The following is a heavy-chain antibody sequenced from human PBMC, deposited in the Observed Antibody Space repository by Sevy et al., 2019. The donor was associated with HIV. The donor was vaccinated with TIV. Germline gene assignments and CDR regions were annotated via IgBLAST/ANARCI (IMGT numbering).Heavy chain of an antibody. Sequence: GGSLRLSCAASGFIFSSYALHWVRQAPGRGLEWVAIISYDEIHQDYADSVKGRFTISRDNSKNTMYLQMNNLRPEDTAVYYCARDVPHLLRWELSRGSDHWGQGTLVTVSS. CDR3: ARDVPHLLRWELSRGSDH. D-gene: IGHD4-17*01. V-gene: IGHV3-30*04. J-gene: IGHJ4*02. CDR1: GFIFSSYA. CDR2: ISYDEIHQ.